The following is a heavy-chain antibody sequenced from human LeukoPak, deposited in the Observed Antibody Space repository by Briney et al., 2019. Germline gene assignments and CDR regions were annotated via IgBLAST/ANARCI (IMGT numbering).Heavy chain of an antibody. D-gene: IGHD4-17*01. CDR2: IYYSGST. CDR1: GGSISSSSYY. J-gene: IGHJ4*02. CDR3: ARSHDYGDYLGY. Sequence: SETLSLTCTVSGGSISSSSYYWGWIRQPPGKGLEWIGSIYYSGSTYYNPSLKSRVTISVDTSKNQFSLKLSSVTAADTAAYYCARSHDYGDYLGYWGQGTLVTVSS. V-gene: IGHV4-39*07.